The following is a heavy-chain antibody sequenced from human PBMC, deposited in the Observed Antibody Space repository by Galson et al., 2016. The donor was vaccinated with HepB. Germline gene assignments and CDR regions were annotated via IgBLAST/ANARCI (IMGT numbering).Heavy chain of an antibody. CDR1: GLTFSSYA. CDR3: AVARFLVLFTFDS. J-gene: IGHJ4*02. CDR2: ISGNGGSI. Sequence: SLRLSCAASGLTFSSYAMSWVRQTPGKGLEWVSAISGNGGSIYNADSVKGRFTISRDNSKNTLYLQMNSLRAEDTAVYYCAVARFLVLFTFDSWGQGTLGTVSS. D-gene: IGHD3-3*01. V-gene: IGHV3-23*01.